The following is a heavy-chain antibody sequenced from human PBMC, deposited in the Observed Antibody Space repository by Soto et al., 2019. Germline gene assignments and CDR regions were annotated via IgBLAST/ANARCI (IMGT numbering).Heavy chain of an antibody. J-gene: IGHJ4*02. CDR1: GFTFSSYA. D-gene: IGHD2-2*02. CDR2: ISYDGSNK. Sequence: QVQLVESGGGAVQPGRSLRLSCAASGFTFSSYAMHWVRQAPGKGLEWVAVISYDGSNKYYADSVKGRFTISRDNAKNTLYLQINRLRAEDTAVYYCAREDRDIVVVPAAILPDYWGRGTLFTVSS. CDR3: AREDRDIVVVPAAILPDY. V-gene: IGHV3-30-3*01.